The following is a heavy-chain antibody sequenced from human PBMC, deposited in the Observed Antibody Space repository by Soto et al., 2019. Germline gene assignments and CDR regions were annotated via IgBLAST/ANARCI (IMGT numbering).Heavy chain of an antibody. CDR3: ARGEATDAFDI. D-gene: IGHD5-12*01. V-gene: IGHV4-34*01. CDR1: GGSFSGYY. Sequence: SETLSLTCAVYGGSFSGYYWSWIRQPPGKGLEWIGEINHSGSTNYNPSLKSRVTISVDTSKNQFSLKLSSVTAADTAVYYCARGEATDAFDIWGQGTMVTVSS. CDR2: INHSGST. J-gene: IGHJ3*02.